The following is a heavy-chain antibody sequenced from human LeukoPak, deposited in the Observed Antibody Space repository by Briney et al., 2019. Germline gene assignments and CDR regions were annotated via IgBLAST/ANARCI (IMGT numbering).Heavy chain of an antibody. Sequence: PGGSLRLSCAPSGFTFSSYAMTWVRQAPGKGLEWVSAVGSSGSTFYADSVKGRFTISRDNSKNTLYLQMNSLRAEDTAVYYCAKVTGLVDPFAYWGQGTLVTVSS. V-gene: IGHV3-23*01. J-gene: IGHJ4*02. D-gene: IGHD2-21*02. CDR2: VGSSGST. CDR3: AKVTGLVDPFAY. CDR1: GFTFSSYA.